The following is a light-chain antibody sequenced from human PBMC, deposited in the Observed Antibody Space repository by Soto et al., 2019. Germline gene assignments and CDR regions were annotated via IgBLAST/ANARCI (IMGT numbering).Light chain of an antibody. V-gene: IGKV3-20*01. CDR2: GAS. J-gene: IGKJ5*01. CDR1: QSVSSR. Sequence: IVFTQSLGTVSLSPGERATLSCRASQSVSSRLAWYQQKPGQAPRLLISGASSRATGIPDRFSGSGSATDFTLTISRLEPEDFALYYCQQYGSLPITFGQRTRLE. CDR3: QQYGSLPIT.